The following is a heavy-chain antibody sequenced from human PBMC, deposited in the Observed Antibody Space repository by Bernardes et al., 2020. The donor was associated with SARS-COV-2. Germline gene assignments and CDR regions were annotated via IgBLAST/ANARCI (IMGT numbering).Heavy chain of an antibody. Sequence: ASVKVSCKASGYTFTDHYIHWVRQAPGQGLEWMGWIYPPTGGTNYAQKFQGRVTMTSDTSLNTAYMDLNRLGSDDTAIYYCAAVTYSSGSDFDYWGQGTRVTVSS. D-gene: IGHD6-19*01. CDR3: AAVTYSSGSDFDY. CDR2: IYPPTGGT. J-gene: IGHJ4*02. V-gene: IGHV1-2*02. CDR1: GYTFTDHY.